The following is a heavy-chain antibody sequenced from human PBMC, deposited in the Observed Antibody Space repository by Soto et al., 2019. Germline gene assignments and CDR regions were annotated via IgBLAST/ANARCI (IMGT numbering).Heavy chain of an antibody. Sequence: GGSLRLSCAASGFTFSSYAMSWVRQAPGKGLEWVSAISGSGGSTYYADSVKGRFTISRDNAKNTLYLQMNSLRAEDTAVYYCAKVNCSGGSCYSPLGPLDAFDIWGQGTMVTVSS. CDR3: AKVNCSGGSCYSPLGPLDAFDI. V-gene: IGHV3-23*01. D-gene: IGHD2-15*01. J-gene: IGHJ3*02. CDR1: GFTFSSYA. CDR2: ISGSGGST.